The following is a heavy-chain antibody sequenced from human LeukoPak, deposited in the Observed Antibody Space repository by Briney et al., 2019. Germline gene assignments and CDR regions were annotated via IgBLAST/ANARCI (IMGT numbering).Heavy chain of an antibody. CDR2: IYYGGST. V-gene: IGHV4-59*01. J-gene: IGHJ4*02. D-gene: IGHD1-26*01. CDR3: ARGAQAVSWGSYSGYFDY. CDR1: GGSISSYY. Sequence: PSETLSLTCTVSGGSISSYYWSWIRQPLGKGLEWIGYIYYGGSTNYNPSLKSRVTISVDTSKNQFSLKLSSVTAADTAVYYCARGAQAVSWGSYSGYFDYWGQGTLVTVSS.